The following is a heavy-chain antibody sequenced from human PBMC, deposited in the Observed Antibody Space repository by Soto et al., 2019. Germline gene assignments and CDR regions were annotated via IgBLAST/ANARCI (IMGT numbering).Heavy chain of an antibody. Sequence: GGSLRLSCAASGFTFSSYAMSWVRQAPGKGLEWVSAISGSGGSTYYADSVKGRFTISRDNSKNTLYLQMNSLRAEDTAVYYCAKSRSSSNGNFPYYYYMDVWGKGTTVTVSS. J-gene: IGHJ6*03. D-gene: IGHD6-6*01. CDR2: ISGSGGST. V-gene: IGHV3-23*01. CDR1: GFTFSSYA. CDR3: AKSRSSSNGNFPYYYYMDV.